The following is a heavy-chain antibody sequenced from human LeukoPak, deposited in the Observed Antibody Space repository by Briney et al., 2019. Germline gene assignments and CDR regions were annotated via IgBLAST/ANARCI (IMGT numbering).Heavy chain of an antibody. CDR2: ISYDGSNK. CDR3: AKDSGSYSIDY. J-gene: IGHJ4*02. V-gene: IGHV3-30*04. Sequence: GGSLRLSCAASGFAFSTYTMHWVRQAPGKGLEWVAVISYDGSNKYYADSVKGRLTISRDNSKNTLYLQMNSLRAEDTAVYYCAKDSGSYSIDYWGQGTLVTVSS. CDR1: GFAFSTYT. D-gene: IGHD1-26*01.